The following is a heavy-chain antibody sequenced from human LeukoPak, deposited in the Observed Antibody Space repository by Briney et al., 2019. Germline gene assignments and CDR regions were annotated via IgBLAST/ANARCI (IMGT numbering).Heavy chain of an antibody. D-gene: IGHD6-19*01. J-gene: IGHJ4*02. V-gene: IGHV3-33*06. Sequence: GRSLRLSYAASGFTFSSYGMHWVRQAPGKGLEWVAVIWYDGSNKNYADSVKGRFTISRDNSKNTLYLQMNSLRVEDTAVYYCAKDPHQRIAVAGYFDYWGQGTLVTVSS. CDR1: GFTFSSYG. CDR2: IWYDGSNK. CDR3: AKDPHQRIAVAGYFDY.